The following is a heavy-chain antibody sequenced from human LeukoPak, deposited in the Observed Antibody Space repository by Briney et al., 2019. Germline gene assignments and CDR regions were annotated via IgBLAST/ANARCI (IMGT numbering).Heavy chain of an antibody. CDR2: INNDGTII. CDR1: GFTFSSYW. D-gene: IGHD3-10*01. Sequence: SGGSLRLSCAASGFTFSSYWMHWVRQAPGKGLVWVSRINNDGTIINYADSVKGRFTISRDNAKNTLYLQMNSLRAEDTAVYYCAKDYYGSGSPIYYFDYWGQGTLVTVSS. CDR3: AKDYYGSGSPIYYFDY. J-gene: IGHJ4*02. V-gene: IGHV3-74*01.